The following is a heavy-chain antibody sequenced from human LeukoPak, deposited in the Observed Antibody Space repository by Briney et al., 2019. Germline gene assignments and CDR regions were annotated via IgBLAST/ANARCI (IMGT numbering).Heavy chain of an antibody. CDR3: ARIVIAAAGTDLDY. V-gene: IGHV1-2*02. D-gene: IGHD6-13*01. CDR1: GYTFTGYY. Sequence: ASAKVSCKASGYTFTGYYMHWVRQAPGQGLEWIGWINPNSGGTNYAQTFQGRVTMTRDTSISTAYMELSRLRSDDTAVYYCARIVIAAAGTDLDYWGQGTLVTVSS. J-gene: IGHJ4*02. CDR2: INPNSGGT.